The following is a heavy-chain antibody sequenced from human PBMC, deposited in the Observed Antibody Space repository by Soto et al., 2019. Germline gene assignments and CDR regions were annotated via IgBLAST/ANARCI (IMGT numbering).Heavy chain of an antibody. Sequence: QVQLVQSGAEVKKPGSSVKVSCKASGGTFSSYSINWVRQAPGKGLEWMGEIIPIFGTANYAQKFQGRVTITADESTSTAYMELSSLRSEDTALYYCARDGGRHSGGIDYWGQGTLVTVSS. CDR1: GGTFSSYS. V-gene: IGHV1-69*01. CDR2: IIPIFGTA. D-gene: IGHD1-26*01. J-gene: IGHJ4*02. CDR3: ARDGGRHSGGIDY.